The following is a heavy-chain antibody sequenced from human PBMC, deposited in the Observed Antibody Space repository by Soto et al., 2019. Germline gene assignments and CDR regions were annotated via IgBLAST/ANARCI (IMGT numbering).Heavy chain of an antibody. CDR3: ARLTVLEWLLYFDY. V-gene: IGHV4-39*01. CDR1: GGSISSSSYY. CDR2: IYYSGST. J-gene: IGHJ4*02. D-gene: IGHD3-3*01. Sequence: QLQLQESGPGLVKPSETLSLTCTVSGGSISSSSYYWGWIRQPPGKGLEWIGSIYYSGSTYYNPSLKSRVTISVDTSKNQFSLKLSSVTAADTAVYYCARLTVLEWLLYFDYWGQGTLVTVSS.